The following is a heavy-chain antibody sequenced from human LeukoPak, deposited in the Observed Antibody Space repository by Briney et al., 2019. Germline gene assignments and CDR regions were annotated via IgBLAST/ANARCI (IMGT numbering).Heavy chain of an antibody. CDR2: IKSKTDGGTT. D-gene: IGHD6-13*01. CDR1: GFTFSNAW. CDR3: TTKYTSSWSPTN. J-gene: IGHJ4*02. V-gene: IGHV3-15*01. Sequence: GGSLRLSCAASGFTFSNAWMTWARQAPGKGLEWVGRIKSKTDGGTTDYAALVKGRFTISRDDSKNTLYLQMNSLKTEDTAVYYCTTKYTSSWSPTNWGQGTLVTVSS.